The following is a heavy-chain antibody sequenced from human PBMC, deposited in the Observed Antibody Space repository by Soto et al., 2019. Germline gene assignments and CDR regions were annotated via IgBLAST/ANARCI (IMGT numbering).Heavy chain of an antibody. V-gene: IGHV4-31*03. CDR1: GGSISSGTSY. J-gene: IGHJ4*02. CDR3: ASIPRRGYSYGIDY. CDR2: IYFTGAT. D-gene: IGHD2-21*02. Sequence: QVQLQESGPGLVKPSQTLSLTCNVSGGSISSGTSYWTWIRQHPGEGLEWMGHIYFTGATYSNPSLTSRLTLSVDTSKNPFSLKLTSVPAADTAPCYCASIPRRGYSYGIDYWGQGTRFTVSS.